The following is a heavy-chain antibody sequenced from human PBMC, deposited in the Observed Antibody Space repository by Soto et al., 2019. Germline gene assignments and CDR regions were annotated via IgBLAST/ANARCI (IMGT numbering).Heavy chain of an antibody. CDR2: IYYSGNT. V-gene: IGHV4-59*01. J-gene: IGHJ4*01. D-gene: IGHD3-22*01. CDR3: ARQGYDSSGFYFDF. CDR1: GGSISSYY. Sequence: SETLSLTCTISGGSISSYYWNWIRQPPGEKLEWIGYIYYSGNTNYNPSPKSRVTMSVDTSENQFSLKLSSVTAADTAVYYCARQGYDSSGFYFDFWGHGALVTVSS.